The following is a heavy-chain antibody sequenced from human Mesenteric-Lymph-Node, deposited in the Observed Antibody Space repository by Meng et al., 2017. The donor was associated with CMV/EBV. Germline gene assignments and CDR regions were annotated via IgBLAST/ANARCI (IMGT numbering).Heavy chain of an antibody. D-gene: IGHD3-10*01. V-gene: IGHV3-23*03. J-gene: IGHJ4*02. CDR1: GFTFSSYA. Sequence: SGFTFSSYAMSWVRQAPGKGLEWVSSIYGGVSSTYYADSVKGRFTISRENSKNTLYLQMNSLRAEDTAVYYCAKDDGDGHYGSGSIVVWGQGTLVTVSS. CDR3: AKDDGDGHYGSGSIVV. CDR2: IYGGVSST.